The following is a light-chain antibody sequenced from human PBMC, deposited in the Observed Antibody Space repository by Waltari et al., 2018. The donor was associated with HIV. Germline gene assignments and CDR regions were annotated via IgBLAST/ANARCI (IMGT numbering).Light chain of an antibody. V-gene: IGKV1-39*01. CDR2: ATS. J-gene: IGKJ1*01. CDR3: QQSYSSPRT. Sequence: DIQMTQSPSSLSASVGDRFTITCRASQNIRSNLNWYQQRPGKAPKLLIYATSSLQNGVPPRFSGSGSGTDFTLTINSLQPEDFATYHCQQSYSSPRTFGQGTKVEIK. CDR1: QNIRSN.